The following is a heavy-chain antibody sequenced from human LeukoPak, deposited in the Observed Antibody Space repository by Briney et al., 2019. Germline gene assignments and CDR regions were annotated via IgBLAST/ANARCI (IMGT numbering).Heavy chain of an antibody. CDR1: GFTFSSYA. CDR3: ARQLVLTYYYYGMDV. Sequence: GGSLRLSCAASGFTFSSYAMSWVRQAPGKGLEWVSAISGSGGSTYYADSVKGRFTISRDNSKNTLYLQMNSLRAEDTAVYYCARQLVLTYYYYGMDVWGQGTTVTVSS. V-gene: IGHV3-23*01. CDR2: ISGSGGST. D-gene: IGHD6-13*01. J-gene: IGHJ6*02.